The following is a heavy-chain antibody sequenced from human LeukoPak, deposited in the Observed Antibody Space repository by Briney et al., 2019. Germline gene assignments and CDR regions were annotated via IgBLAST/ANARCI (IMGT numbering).Heavy chain of an antibody. CDR3: AHSKRGGGYYINAFAV. J-gene: IGHJ3*01. CDR2: SYSGGNA. Sequence: SETLSLTCTVSGASTSAYYWSWIRQPPGKGLEWIGYSYSGGNANYNPSLKSRVTISIDTSEDQFSLRLTSVTAADTAVYFCAHSKRGGGYYINAFAVWGQGALVTISS. D-gene: IGHD1-26*01. V-gene: IGHV4-59*01. CDR1: GASTSAYY.